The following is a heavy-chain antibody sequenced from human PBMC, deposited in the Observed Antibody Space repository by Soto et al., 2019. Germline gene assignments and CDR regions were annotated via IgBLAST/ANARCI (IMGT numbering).Heavy chain of an antibody. CDR1: GYTFTSYG. D-gene: IGHD3-3*01. Sequence: ASVKVSCKASGYTFTSYGISWVRQAPGQGLEWMGRISAYNGNTNYAQKLQGRVTMTTDTSTSTAYMELRSLRSDDTAMYYCARGTHDFGSGYFDYWGQGTLVTVSS. CDR3: ARGTHDFGSGYFDY. J-gene: IGHJ4*02. CDR2: ISAYNGNT. V-gene: IGHV1-18*01.